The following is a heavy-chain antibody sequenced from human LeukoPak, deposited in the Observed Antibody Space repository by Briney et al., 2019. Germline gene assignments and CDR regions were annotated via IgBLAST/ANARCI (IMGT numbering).Heavy chain of an antibody. CDR3: ARVWSGYESPYYYYYMDV. CDR1: GGSISSYY. CDR2: IYYSGST. Sequence: PSETLFLTCTVSGGSISSYYWSWIRQPPGKGLEWIGYIYYSGSTNYNPSLKSRVTISVDTSKNQFSLKLSSVTAADTAVYYCARVWSGYESPYYYYYMDVWGKGTTVTVTS. D-gene: IGHD3-3*01. J-gene: IGHJ6*03. V-gene: IGHV4-59*01.